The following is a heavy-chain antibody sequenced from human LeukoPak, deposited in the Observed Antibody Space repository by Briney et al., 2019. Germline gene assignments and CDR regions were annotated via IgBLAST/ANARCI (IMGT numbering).Heavy chain of an antibody. D-gene: IGHD5-12*01. J-gene: IGHJ5*02. CDR1: GFTVSSNY. CDR3: ARVLQNQSTTSRWLRGFNWFDP. CDR2: INHSGST. V-gene: IGHV4-34*01. Sequence: PGGSLRLSCAASGFTVSSNYMSWVRQPPGKGLEWIGEINHSGSTNYNPSLKSRVTISVDTSKNQFSLKLSSVTAADTAVYYCARVLQNQSTTSRWLRGFNWFDPWGQGTLVTVSS.